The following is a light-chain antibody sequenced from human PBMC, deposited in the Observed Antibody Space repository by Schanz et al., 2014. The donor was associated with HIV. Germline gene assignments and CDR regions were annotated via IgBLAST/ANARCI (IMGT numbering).Light chain of an antibody. CDR1: SSDVGDFNF. J-gene: IGLJ1*01. Sequence: SALTQPTSVSGSPGQSITISCTVASSDVGDFNFVSWYQQHPGKAPKLMFYDVSYRPSGVSNRFSGSKSGNTASLTISGLQAEDEAEYFCSSYTTTSTYVFGAGTKLTLL. CDR2: DVS. CDR3: SSYTTTSTYV. V-gene: IGLV2-14*03.